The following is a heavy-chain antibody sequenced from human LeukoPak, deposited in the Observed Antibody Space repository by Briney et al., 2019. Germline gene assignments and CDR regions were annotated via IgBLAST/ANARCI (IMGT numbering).Heavy chain of an antibody. CDR3: ARPMKQKYYYDSSGYYLDY. J-gene: IGHJ4*02. Sequence: ASVRVSCKASGYTFTGYYMHWVRQAPGHGLEWMGWINPNSGGTNYAQKFRGRVTMTRDTSIRTAYMELSRLRSDDTAVYYCARPMKQKYYYDSSGYYLDYWGKGTLVTVSS. CDR2: INPNSGGT. D-gene: IGHD3-22*01. CDR1: GYTFTGYY. V-gene: IGHV1-2*02.